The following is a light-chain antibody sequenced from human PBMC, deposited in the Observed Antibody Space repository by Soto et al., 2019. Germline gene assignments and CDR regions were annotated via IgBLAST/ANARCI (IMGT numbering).Light chain of an antibody. J-gene: IGKJ1*01. Sequence: EIVLTQSPATLSLSPGERATLSCRASQSVRSSLAWHQQKPGQAPRLLIYDTSNRATGIPARFSGSGSGADFTLTISSLEPEDFAVYYCQQRRDWPPWTFGQGTKVE. V-gene: IGKV3-11*01. CDR2: DTS. CDR1: QSVRSS. CDR3: QQRRDWPPWT.